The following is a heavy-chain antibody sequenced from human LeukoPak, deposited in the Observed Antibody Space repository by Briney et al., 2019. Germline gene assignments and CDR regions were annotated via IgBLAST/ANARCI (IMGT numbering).Heavy chain of an antibody. J-gene: IGHJ4*02. CDR3: AKLPVAGLYFDY. Sequence: GASVKVSCKASGYTFTSYYMHWVRQAPGQGLEWMGIINPSGGSTSYAQKFQGRVTMTRDTSTSTVYMELSSLRSEDTAVYYCAKLPVAGLYFDYWGQGTLVTVSS. D-gene: IGHD6-19*01. CDR2: INPSGGST. V-gene: IGHV1-46*01. CDR1: GYTFTSYY.